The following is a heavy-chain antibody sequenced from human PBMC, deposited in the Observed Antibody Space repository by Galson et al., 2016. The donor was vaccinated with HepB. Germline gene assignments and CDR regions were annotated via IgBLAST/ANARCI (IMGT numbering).Heavy chain of an antibody. J-gene: IGHJ6*02. V-gene: IGHV3-30*04. CDR3: ARDTYYDFWNGYSGYYYGMDV. Sequence: SLRLSCAASGFTFSNYAMYWVRQAPGKGLEWLTLISYDGRNKFYADSVKGRFTISGDNSKSTLYLQMNSLRAEDTAVYYCARDTYYDFWNGYSGYYYGMDVWGQGTTVSVSS. CDR1: GFTFSNYA. D-gene: IGHD3-3*01. CDR2: ISYDGRNK.